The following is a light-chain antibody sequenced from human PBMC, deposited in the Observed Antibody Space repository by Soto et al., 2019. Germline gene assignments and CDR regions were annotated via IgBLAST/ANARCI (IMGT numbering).Light chain of an antibody. CDR3: QQSNT. CDR1: QSIRTW. CDR2: DAS. Sequence: DIQMTQSPSTLSASVGDRVTITCRASQSIRTWLAWYQQKPGKAPKLLIYDASTLQSGVPSRFSGSGSGTVFTLAIIILHSDDFATYFCQQSNTFGQGTKVETK. V-gene: IGKV1-5*01. J-gene: IGKJ2*01.